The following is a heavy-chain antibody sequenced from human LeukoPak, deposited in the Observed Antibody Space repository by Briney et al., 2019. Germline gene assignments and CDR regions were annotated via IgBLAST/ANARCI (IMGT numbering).Heavy chain of an antibody. CDR1: GFTFNTYW. CDR2: ISSSGSTI. CDR3: ARETVSLDY. V-gene: IGHV3-11*01. Sequence: GGSLRLSCAASGFTFNTYWMHWVRQAPGKGLEWVSYISSSGSTIYYADSVKGRFTISRDNAKNSLYLQMNSLRAEDTAVYYCARETVSLDYWGQGTLVTVSS. J-gene: IGHJ4*02.